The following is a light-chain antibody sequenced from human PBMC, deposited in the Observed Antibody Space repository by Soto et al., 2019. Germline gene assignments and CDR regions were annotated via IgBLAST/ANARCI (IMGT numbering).Light chain of an antibody. CDR2: AAS. J-gene: IGKJ1*01. CDR1: QHITTW. CDR3: QQAHTFPWT. V-gene: IGKV1-12*01. Sequence: DIQLTPPPSSVSASVGDRATFTSRARQHITTWLAWYKQKPGPAPKLLIYAASTSGSGVPSRFSGSGSGTDFSLTVSSLQSEDFATYFCQQAHTFPWTFGQGTKVDIK.